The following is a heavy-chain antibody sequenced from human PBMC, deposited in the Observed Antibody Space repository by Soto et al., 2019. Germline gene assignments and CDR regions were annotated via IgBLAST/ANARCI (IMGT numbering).Heavy chain of an antibody. J-gene: IGHJ4*02. D-gene: IGHD6-13*01. CDR3: VRVYAAGRGDY. Sequence: SETLSLTCTVSGGSISSYYWSWIRQPPGKGLEWIGYIYYSGSTKYNPSLKSRVTISVDTSKNQFSLKLSSVSAADTAVYYCVRVYAAGRGDYWGQGIPVTVSS. CDR1: GGSISSYY. CDR2: IYYSGST. V-gene: IGHV4-59*01.